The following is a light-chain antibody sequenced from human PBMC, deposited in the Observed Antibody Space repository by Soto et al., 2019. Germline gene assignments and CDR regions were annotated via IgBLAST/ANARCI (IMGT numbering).Light chain of an antibody. V-gene: IGLV1-40*01. CDR3: QSYDSSLSGVV. CDR2: GNN. CDR1: SSNIGAGYA. J-gene: IGLJ2*01. Sequence: QSALTQPPSVSGAPGQRVTISCTGSSSNIGAGYAVHWYQQLPGTAPKLLIYGNNNRPSGVPDRFSGSKSGTSASLAITGLQAEDEADYYCQSYDSSLSGVVFGGGTKLTVL.